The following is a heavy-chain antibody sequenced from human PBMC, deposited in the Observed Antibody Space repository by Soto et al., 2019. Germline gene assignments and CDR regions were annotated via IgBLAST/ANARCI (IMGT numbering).Heavy chain of an antibody. CDR2: IYYSGST. V-gene: IGHV4-59*01. D-gene: IGHD6-25*01. CDR1: GGSISSYY. CDR3: ARDRGPNAFDI. J-gene: IGHJ3*02. Sequence: QVQLQESGPGLVKPSETLSLTCTVSGGSISSYYWSWIRQPPGKGLEWIGYIYYSGSTNYNPSLKSRVTISVDTSKNQFSLKLSSVTAADTAVYYCARDRGPNAFDIWGQGTMVTVSS.